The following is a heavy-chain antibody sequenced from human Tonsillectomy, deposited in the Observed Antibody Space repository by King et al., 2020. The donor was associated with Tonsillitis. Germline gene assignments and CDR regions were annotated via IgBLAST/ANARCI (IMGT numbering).Heavy chain of an antibody. J-gene: IGHJ3*02. CDR1: GYTFTSYY. D-gene: IGHD1-26*01. V-gene: IGHV1-46*01. Sequence: AQLVQSGAEVKKPGASVKVSCKASGYTFTSYYMHWVRQAPGQGLEWMGIINPSGGSTSYAQKFQGRVTMTRDTSTSTVYMELSSLRSEDTAVYYCARDAAYSGSYYESLDIWGQGTMVTVSS. CDR3: ARDAAYSGSYYESLDI. CDR2: INPSGGST.